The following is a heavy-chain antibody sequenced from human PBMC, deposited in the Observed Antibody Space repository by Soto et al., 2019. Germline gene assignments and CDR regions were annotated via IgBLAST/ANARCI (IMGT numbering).Heavy chain of an antibody. CDR1: GDSVSSNSAA. CDR3: AREKLELRQYYYYYMDV. CDR2: TYYRSKWYN. Sequence: SQTLSLTCAISGDSVSSNSAAWNWIRQSPSRGLEWLGRTYYRSKWYNDYAVSVKSRITINPDTSKNQFSLQLNSVTPEDTAVYHCAREKLELRQYYYYYMDVWGKGTTVTVSS. D-gene: IGHD1-7*01. J-gene: IGHJ6*03. V-gene: IGHV6-1*01.